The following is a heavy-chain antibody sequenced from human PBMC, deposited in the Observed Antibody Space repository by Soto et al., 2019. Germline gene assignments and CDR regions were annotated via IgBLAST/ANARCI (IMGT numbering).Heavy chain of an antibody. CDR1: GYTFFTYD. Sequence: ASVKVSCKAAGYTFFTYDISWVRQAPGQGLEWMGWISTYSGDTKYAQKFQGRVTMTTDTSTTTAYLELRSLRSDDTAVYYCAILHGPTTSENCSDPSCQATLVTVS. V-gene: IGHV1-18*01. CDR2: ISTYSGDT. J-gene: IGHJ5*02. D-gene: IGHD5-12*01. CDR3: AILHGPTTSENCSDP.